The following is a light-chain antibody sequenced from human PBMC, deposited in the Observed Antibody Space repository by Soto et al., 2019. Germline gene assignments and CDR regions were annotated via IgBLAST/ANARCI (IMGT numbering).Light chain of an antibody. J-gene: IGLJ2*01. CDR3: SSYSITDTLIV. Sequence: QSALTQPASVSGTPGQSITISCTGTSSEVGDQAYVAWYQQHPGKAPKLMIYDVYNRPSGVSDRFSGSKSGNTASLTISGLQTEDEADYYCSSYSITDTLIVFGGGTQRTVL. CDR1: SSEVGDQAY. V-gene: IGLV2-14*03. CDR2: DVY.